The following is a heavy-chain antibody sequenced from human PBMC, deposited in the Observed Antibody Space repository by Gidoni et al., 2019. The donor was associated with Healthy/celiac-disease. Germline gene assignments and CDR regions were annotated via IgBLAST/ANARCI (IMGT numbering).Heavy chain of an antibody. CDR3: ASLEGLEFGELFDYYGMDV. Sequence: QLQLQESGPGLVKPSETLSLTCTVSGGSISRSSYYWGWIRQPPGKGLEWIGSIYYSGSTYYNPSLKSRVTISVDTSKNQFSLKLSSVTAADTAVYYCASLEGLEFGELFDYYGMDVWGQGTTVTVSS. CDR2: IYYSGST. J-gene: IGHJ6*02. D-gene: IGHD3-10*01. CDR1: GGSISRSSYY. V-gene: IGHV4-39*01.